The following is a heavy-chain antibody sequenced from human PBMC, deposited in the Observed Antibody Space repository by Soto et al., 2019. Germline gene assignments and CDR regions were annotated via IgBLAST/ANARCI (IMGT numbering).Heavy chain of an antibody. CDR3: ARDKEGYYDSSGYYPYYFDY. V-gene: IGHV3-30-3*01. CDR2: ISYDGSNK. Sequence: PGGSLRLSCAASGFTFSSYAMHWVRQAPGKGLEWVAVISYDGSNKYFADSVKGRFTISRDNSKNTLYLQMNSLRAEDTAVYYCARDKEGYYDSSGYYPYYFDYWGQGTLVTVSS. CDR1: GFTFSSYA. D-gene: IGHD3-22*01. J-gene: IGHJ4*02.